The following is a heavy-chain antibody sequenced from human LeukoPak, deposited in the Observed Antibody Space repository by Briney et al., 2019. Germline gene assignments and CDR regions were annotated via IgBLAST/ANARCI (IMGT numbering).Heavy chain of an antibody. CDR1: GGSISSGGYS. Sequence: SQTLSLTCAVSGGSISSGGYSWSWSRQPPGKGLEWIGYIYHSGSTYYNPSLKSRVTISVDRSKNQFSLKLSSVTAADTAVYYCARRTNWFDPWGQGTLVTVSS. CDR3: ARRTNWFDP. J-gene: IGHJ5*02. V-gene: IGHV4-30-2*01. CDR2: IYHSGST.